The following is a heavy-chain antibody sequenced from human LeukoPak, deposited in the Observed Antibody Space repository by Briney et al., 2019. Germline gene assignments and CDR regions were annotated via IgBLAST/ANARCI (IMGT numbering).Heavy chain of an antibody. V-gene: IGHV3-23*01. Sequence: GGSLRLSCAASGFTFNSYAVSWVRQAPGKGLEWVSAISGSGDSTYYADSVRGRFTISRDNSKNTLYLQMNSLRAGDTAVYYCAKDSTMSGSYYGMDVWGQGTTATVSS. J-gene: IGHJ6*02. CDR3: AKDSTMSGSYYGMDV. D-gene: IGHD3-22*01. CDR1: GFTFNSYA. CDR2: ISGSGDST.